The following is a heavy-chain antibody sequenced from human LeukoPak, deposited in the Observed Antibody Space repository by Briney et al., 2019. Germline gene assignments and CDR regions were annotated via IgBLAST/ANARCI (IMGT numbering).Heavy chain of an antibody. Sequence: GGSLRLSCAASGFTFSDYYMSWIRQAPGKGLEWVSYISSSGSTIYYADSVKGRFTISRDNAKNSLYLQMNSLRAEDTAVYYCARGNNWNYENWFDPWGQGTLVTVSS. CDR2: ISSSGSTI. J-gene: IGHJ5*02. D-gene: IGHD1-7*01. CDR1: GFTFSDYY. V-gene: IGHV3-11*04. CDR3: ARGNNWNYENWFDP.